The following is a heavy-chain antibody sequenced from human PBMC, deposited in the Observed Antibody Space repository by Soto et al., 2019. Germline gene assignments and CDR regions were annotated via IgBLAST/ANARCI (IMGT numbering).Heavy chain of an antibody. CDR1: GGSISSYY. D-gene: IGHD3-3*01. CDR3: ARERRATYDDFWIANPYFDF. CDR2: IYYSGST. V-gene: IGHV4-59*01. Sequence: SETLSLTCTVSGGSISSYYWSWIRQPPGKGLEWIGYIYYSGSTNYNPSLKSRVTISVDTSKNQFSLKLSSVTAADTAVYYCARERRATYDDFWIANPYFDFGGQRTLVTVSS. J-gene: IGHJ4*02.